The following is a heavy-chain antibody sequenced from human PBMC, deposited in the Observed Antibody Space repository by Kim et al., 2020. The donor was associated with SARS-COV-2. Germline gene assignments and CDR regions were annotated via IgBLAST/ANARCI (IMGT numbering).Heavy chain of an antibody. V-gene: IGHV3-23*01. Sequence: GGSLRLSCAASGFTFSSYAMSWVRQAPGKGLEWVSAITGSGGNTYYADSVKGRFTISRDNSKNTLYLQMNSLRAEDTAIYSCAKARGSGPGMDYFDYWGQGTLVTVSS. CDR1: GFTFSSYA. CDR3: AKARGSGPGMDYFDY. D-gene: IGHD3-10*01. J-gene: IGHJ4*02. CDR2: ITGSGGNT.